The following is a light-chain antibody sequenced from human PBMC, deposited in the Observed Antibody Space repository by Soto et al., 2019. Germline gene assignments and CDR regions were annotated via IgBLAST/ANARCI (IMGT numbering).Light chain of an antibody. CDR1: SSDVGGYNY. CDR3: SSYTSSSTLV. V-gene: IGLV2-14*01. CDR2: DVS. J-gene: IGLJ1*01. Sequence: QSVLTQPASVSGSPGQSITISCTGTSSDVGGYNYVSWYQQHPGKAPKLMIYDVSNRPSGVSNRFSGSKSGNAASLTISGLQVEDDADYYCSSYTSSSTLVFGTGAKVTVL.